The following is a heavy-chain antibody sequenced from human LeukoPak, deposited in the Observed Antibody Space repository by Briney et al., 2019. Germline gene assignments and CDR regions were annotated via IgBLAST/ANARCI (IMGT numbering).Heavy chain of an antibody. CDR3: ARLAAAGREGYYFDY. J-gene: IGHJ4*02. V-gene: IGHV5-51*01. CDR1: GYGFTSYW. CDR2: IYPGDSDT. Sequence: GGSLEISFQGSGYGFTSYWIGWVRPMPGKGLEGMGVIYPGDSDTRYSPSFQGQVTISADKSISTAYLQWSSLKASDTAMYYCARLAAAGREGYYFDYWGQGTLVTVSS. D-gene: IGHD6-13*01.